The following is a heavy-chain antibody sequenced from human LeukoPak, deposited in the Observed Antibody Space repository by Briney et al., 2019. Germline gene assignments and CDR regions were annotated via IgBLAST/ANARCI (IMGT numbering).Heavy chain of an antibody. CDR3: ARGSFPLYNPLFDY. D-gene: IGHD1-14*01. CDR1: GFTFSSYW. V-gene: IGHV3-74*01. Sequence: GGSLRLSCAASGFTFSSYWMHWVRQIPGKGLVWVSRIDSDGSDTTYADSVKGRFTISRDCAKNTLYPQMNSLRADDTAVYYCARGSFPLYNPLFDYWGQGTLVTVSS. J-gene: IGHJ4*02. CDR2: IDSDGSDT.